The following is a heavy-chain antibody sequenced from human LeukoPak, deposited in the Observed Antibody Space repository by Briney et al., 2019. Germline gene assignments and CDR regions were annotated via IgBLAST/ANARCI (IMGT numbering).Heavy chain of an antibody. CDR2: ISGSGGST. D-gene: IGHD3-9*01. J-gene: IGHJ4*02. CDR3: AKETSDFDWLLQDFDY. CDR1: GFTFSSYA. Sequence: GGSLRLSCAASGFTFSSYAMSWVRQAPGKGLEWVSAISGSGGSTYYADSVKGRFTISRDNSKNTLYLQMNSLRAEDTAVYYCAKETSDFDWLLQDFDYWGQGTPATVSS. V-gene: IGHV3-23*01.